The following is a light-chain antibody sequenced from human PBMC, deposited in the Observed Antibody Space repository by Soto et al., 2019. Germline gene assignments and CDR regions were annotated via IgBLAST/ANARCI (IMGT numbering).Light chain of an antibody. Sequence: EIVMTQSPATLSLSPGERATLSCRASQSVSSSYLSWYQQKPGQAPRLLIYGASTRATGIPARFIGSGSGTDFTLTISRLEPDDSAVYYCHHYDSSPPYTFGQGTKVDIK. CDR1: QSVSSSY. CDR2: GAS. J-gene: IGKJ2*01. V-gene: IGKV3D-7*01. CDR3: HHYDSSPPYT.